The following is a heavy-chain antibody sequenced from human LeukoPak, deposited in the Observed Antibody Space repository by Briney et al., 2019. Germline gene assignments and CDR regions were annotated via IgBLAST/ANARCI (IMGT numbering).Heavy chain of an antibody. V-gene: IGHV4-59*01. Sequence: SETLSLTCTVSGGSISNYYWSWIRQPPGKGLEWVGYIYYTGTTNYNPSLRGRVTMSVDTSKNQFSLMLTSVTAADTAVYYCARSHPSRSYLNLNDYWGQGTLVTVSS. CDR1: GGSISNYY. CDR2: IYYTGTT. J-gene: IGHJ4*02. D-gene: IGHD3-10*01. CDR3: ARSHPSRSYLNLNDY.